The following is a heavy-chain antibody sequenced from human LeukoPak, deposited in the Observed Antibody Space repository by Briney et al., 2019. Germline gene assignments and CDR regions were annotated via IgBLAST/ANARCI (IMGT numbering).Heavy chain of an antibody. CDR2: ISAHNGDT. CDR1: GYTFTSYG. J-gene: IGHJ4*02. Sequence: ASVKVSCKASGYTFTSYGISWVRQAPGQGLEWLGWISAHNGDTNYVQKFQGRVTMTTDTSTSTAYMELRSLRSDDTAVYYCARGAVDDFWSGYFDYWGQGTLVTVSS. CDR3: ARGAVDDFWSGYFDY. D-gene: IGHD3-3*01. V-gene: IGHV1-18*01.